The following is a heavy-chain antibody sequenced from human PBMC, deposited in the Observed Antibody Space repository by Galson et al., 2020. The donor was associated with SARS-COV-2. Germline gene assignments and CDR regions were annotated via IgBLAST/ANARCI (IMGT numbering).Heavy chain of an antibody. CDR2: INPNGRT. CDR3: ARQGVNMNVLVTVPGWFFDL. V-gene: IGHV4-38-2*01. Sequence: SETLSLTCAVSGYSVSTTNYWGWVRLAPGKGLEWIGSINPNGRTYYNPSLESRATISVDTSRNQFSLTLASVAAADTAFYYCARQGVNMNVLVTVPGWFFDLWGRGTLVTVSS. CDR1: GYSVSTTNY. J-gene: IGHJ2*01. D-gene: IGHD2-8*01.